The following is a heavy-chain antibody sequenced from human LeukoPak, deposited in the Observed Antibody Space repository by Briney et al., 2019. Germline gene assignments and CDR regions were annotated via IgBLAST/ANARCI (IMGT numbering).Heavy chain of an antibody. CDR3: ARGGDGYNYKAY. J-gene: IGHJ4*02. D-gene: IGHD5-24*01. Sequence: SETLSLTCAVSGGSFSGHYWNWVREPPGRGLEWIGEINHGGSTNYNSSLKSRVTISVDTSKNQFSLKLSSVTAADTAVYYCARGGDGYNYKAYWGQGTLVTVSS. CDR2: INHGGST. CDR1: GGSFSGHY. V-gene: IGHV4-34*01.